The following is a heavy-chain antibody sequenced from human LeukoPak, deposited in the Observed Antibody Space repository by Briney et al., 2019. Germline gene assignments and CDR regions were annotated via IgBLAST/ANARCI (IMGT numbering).Heavy chain of an antibody. V-gene: IGHV1-69*13. D-gene: IGHD3-10*01. CDR3: ARGGYDSGSYYKGPLYYFDY. CDR2: IIPIFGTA. CDR1: GGTFSSYA. J-gene: IGHJ4*02. Sequence: GASVKVFCKASGGTFSSYAISWVRQAPGQGLEWMGGIIPIFGTANYAQKFQGRVTITADESTSTAYMELSSLRSEDAAVYYCARGGYDSGSYYKGPLYYFDYWGQGTLVTVSS.